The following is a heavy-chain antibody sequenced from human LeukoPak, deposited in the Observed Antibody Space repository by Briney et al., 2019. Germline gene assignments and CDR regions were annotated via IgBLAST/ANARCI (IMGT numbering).Heavy chain of an antibody. J-gene: IGHJ4*02. Sequence: SVKVSCKXSGGTFSSYAISWVRQAPGQGLEWMGGIIPIFGTANYAQKFQGRVTITTDESTSTAYMELSSLRSEDTAVYYCSRVGIGAARPVAYFDYWGQGTLVTVSS. CDR3: SRVGIGAARPVAYFDY. V-gene: IGHV1-69*05. CDR1: GGTFSSYA. CDR2: IIPIFGTA. D-gene: IGHD6-6*01.